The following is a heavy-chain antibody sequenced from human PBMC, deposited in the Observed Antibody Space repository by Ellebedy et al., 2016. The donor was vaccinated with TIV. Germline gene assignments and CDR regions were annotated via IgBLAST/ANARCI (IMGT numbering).Heavy chain of an antibody. CDR1: GFTFDDYA. CDR2: ISWNSGSI. CDR3: ALSGSWYYYFDY. J-gene: IGHJ4*02. V-gene: IGHV3-9*01. Sequence: GGSLRLSCAASGFTFDDYAMHWVRQAPGKGLEWVSGISWNSGSIGYADSVKGRFTISRDNAKNSLYLQMNRLRAEDTALYYCALSGSWYYYFDYWGQGTLVTVSS. D-gene: IGHD6-13*01.